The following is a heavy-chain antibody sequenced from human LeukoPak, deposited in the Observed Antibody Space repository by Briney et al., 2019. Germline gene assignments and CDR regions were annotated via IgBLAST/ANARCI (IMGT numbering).Heavy chain of an antibody. V-gene: IGHV3-30*18. J-gene: IGHJ3*01. CDR2: ASYDGTDK. CDR1: GFTFSNFG. CDR3: AKLSVSVIAVATKGAAFDV. D-gene: IGHD6-19*01. Sequence: GGSLRLSCAASGFTFSNFGMHWVRQAPGRGLEWVAVASYDGTDKYYGDSVKGRFTISRDNSKNTLYLQMNSLTTEDTAVYSCAKLSVSVIAVATKGAAFDVWGQGTMVIVSS.